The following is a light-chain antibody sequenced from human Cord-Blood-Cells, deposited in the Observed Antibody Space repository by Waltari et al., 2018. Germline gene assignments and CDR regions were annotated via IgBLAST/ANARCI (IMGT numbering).Light chain of an antibody. CDR3: QQSYSTPFT. J-gene: IGKJ3*01. CDR1: QSIRSY. Sequence: DIQMTLSSPSLHASVGDRVTITCRASQSIRSYLNWYQQKPGKAPKRLIYAASSLQSGVLSRFSGSGSGTDFTLTISSLQPEDFATYYCQQSYSTPFTFGPGTKVDIK. V-gene: IGKV1-39*01. CDR2: AAS.